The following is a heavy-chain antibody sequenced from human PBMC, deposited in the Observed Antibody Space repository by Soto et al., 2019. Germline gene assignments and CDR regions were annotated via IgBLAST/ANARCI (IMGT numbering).Heavy chain of an antibody. CDR1: GGSVSSGSYY. D-gene: IGHD1-26*01. CDR3: ARPRERNWSDP. Sequence: SETLSLTCTVSGGSVSSGSYYWSWIRQPPRKGLEWIGYIYYSGSTYYNPSLKSRVTISVDTSKNQFSLKLSSVTAPDTAVYYCARPRERNWSDPWGKGTLVTVSS. J-gene: IGHJ5*02. V-gene: IGHV4-39*01. CDR2: IYYSGST.